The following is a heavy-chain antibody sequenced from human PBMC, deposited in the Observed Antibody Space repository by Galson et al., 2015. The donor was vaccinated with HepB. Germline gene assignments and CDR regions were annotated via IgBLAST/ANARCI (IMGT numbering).Heavy chain of an antibody. CDR3: TADILTAPHGLDAFDI. CDR2: IKSKTDGGTT. V-gene: IGHV3-15*01. J-gene: IGHJ3*02. Sequence: SLRLSCAASGFTFSNAWMSWVRQAPGKGLEWVGRIKSKTDGGTTDYAAPVKGRFTISRDDSKNTLYLQMNSLKTEDTAVYYCTADILTAPHGLDAFDIWGQGTMVTVSS. CDR1: GFTFSNAW. D-gene: IGHD3-9*01.